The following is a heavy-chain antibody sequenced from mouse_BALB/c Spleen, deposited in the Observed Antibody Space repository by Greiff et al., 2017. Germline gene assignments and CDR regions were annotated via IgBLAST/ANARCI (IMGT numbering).Heavy chain of an antibody. CDR3: ARVGCAY. J-gene: IGHJ3*01. CDR1: GYTFTDYA. D-gene: IGHD3-3*01. V-gene: IGHV1S137*01. Sequence: QVQLQQSGAELVRPGVSVKISCKGSGYTFTDYAMHWVKQSHAKSLEWIGVISTYYGDASYNQKFKGKATMTVDKSSSTAYMELARLTSEDSAIYYCARVGCAYWGQGTLVTVSA. CDR2: ISTYYGDA.